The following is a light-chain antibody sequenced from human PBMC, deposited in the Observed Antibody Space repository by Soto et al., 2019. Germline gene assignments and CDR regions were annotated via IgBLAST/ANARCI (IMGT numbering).Light chain of an antibody. J-gene: IGKJ1*01. CDR3: QQYGSFPRT. V-gene: IGKV3-20*01. Sequence: EIVLTQSPGTLSLSPGERATLSCRASQTVISGDLAWYQQKPGQAPRLLMYLASTRVTVVPDRFSGSGCGNDLTFNISRLEHEDFGVYYCQQYGSFPRTFGLGTKVEIK. CDR1: QTVISGD. CDR2: LAS.